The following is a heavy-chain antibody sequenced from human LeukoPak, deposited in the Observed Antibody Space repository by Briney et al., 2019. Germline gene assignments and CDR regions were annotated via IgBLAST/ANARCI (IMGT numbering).Heavy chain of an antibody. D-gene: IGHD5-24*01. CDR1: GGTFSSYA. V-gene: IGHV1-69*05. CDR3: ARERGNEMATPTSFDY. Sequence: SVKVSCKASGGTFSSYAISWLRQAPAQGLEWMGGIIPIFGTANYAHKFQGRVTITTDESTSTAYMELSSLRSEDTAVYYCARERGNEMATPTSFDYWGQGTLVTVSS. CDR2: IIPIFGTA. J-gene: IGHJ4*02.